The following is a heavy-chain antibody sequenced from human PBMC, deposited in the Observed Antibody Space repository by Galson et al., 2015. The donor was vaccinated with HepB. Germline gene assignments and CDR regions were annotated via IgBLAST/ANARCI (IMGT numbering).Heavy chain of an antibody. D-gene: IGHD6-19*01. V-gene: IGHV6-1*01. CDR3: ARLMAVAGTQRFDY. CDR1: GDSVSSNSAA. CDR2: TYYRSKWYN. J-gene: IGHJ4*02. Sequence: CAISGDSVSSNSAAXNWIRQSPSRGLEWLGRTYYRSKWYNDYAISVKSRITINPDTSKNQFSLQLNSVTPEDTAVYYCARLMAVAGTQRFDYWGQGTLVTVSS.